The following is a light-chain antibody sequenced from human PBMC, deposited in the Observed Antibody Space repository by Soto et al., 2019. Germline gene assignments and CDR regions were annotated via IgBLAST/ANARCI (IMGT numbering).Light chain of an antibody. CDR3: QQYKSDSLT. CDR1: KSISMW. J-gene: IGKJ1*01. Sequence: SQVTQSPSALSASAGDRVTIPXRASKSISMWLAWYQQKPGXAPQXXXDKXSSLDRGGPSRCSGSGSGTEFTLTISSTHPYDFAIYYLQQYKSDSLTFGQGTKVEIK. CDR2: KXS. V-gene: IGKV1-5*03.